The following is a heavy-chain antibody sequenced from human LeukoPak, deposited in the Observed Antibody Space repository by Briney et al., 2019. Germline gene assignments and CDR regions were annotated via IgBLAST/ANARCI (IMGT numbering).Heavy chain of an antibody. J-gene: IGHJ6*02. V-gene: IGHV1-69*13. CDR1: GGTFSSYA. CDR3: ARSKWLQDYYYYGMDV. Sequence: SVKVSCKASGGTFSSYAISWVRQAPGQGLEWMGGIIPIFGTANYAQKFQGRVTITADESTSTAYMELSSLRSEDTAVYYCARSKWLQDYYYYGMDVWGQGTTVTVSS. D-gene: IGHD5-12*01. CDR2: IIPIFGTA.